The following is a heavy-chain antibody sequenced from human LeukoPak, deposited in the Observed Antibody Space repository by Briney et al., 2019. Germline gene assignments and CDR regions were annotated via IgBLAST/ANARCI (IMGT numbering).Heavy chain of an antibody. CDR1: GYSISSGYY. V-gene: IGHV4-38-2*02. D-gene: IGHD3-3*01. CDR3: ARAAGYDFWSGYRPYYYYYMDV. J-gene: IGHJ6*03. CDR2: IYHSGST. Sequence: PSETLSLTCSVSGYSISSGYYWGWIRQPPGKGLEWIGSIYHSGSTYYNPSLKSRVTISVDTSKNQFSLKLSSVTAADTAVYYCARAAGYDFWSGYRPYYYYYMDVWGKGTTVTVSS.